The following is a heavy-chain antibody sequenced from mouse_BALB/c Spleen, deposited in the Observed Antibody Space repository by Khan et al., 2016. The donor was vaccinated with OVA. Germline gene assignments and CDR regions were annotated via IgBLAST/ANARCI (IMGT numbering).Heavy chain of an antibody. CDR1: GYTFTDYV. D-gene: IGHD4-1*01. CDR3: ARAGWDVFAY. Sequence: QVQLQQSGPELVKPGASVKMSCKASGYTFTDYVMNWVKQRNGQGLEWIGQIYPGGDTTYYNEKFKGKATLTADRSSSTAYMQLSDLTSEDSAVYLCARAGWDVFAYWGQGPLVTVSA. J-gene: IGHJ3*01. V-gene: IGHV1-77*01. CDR2: IYPGGDTT.